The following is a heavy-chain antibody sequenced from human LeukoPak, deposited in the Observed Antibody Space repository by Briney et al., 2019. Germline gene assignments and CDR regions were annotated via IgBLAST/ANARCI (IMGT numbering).Heavy chain of an antibody. CDR3: ARARATVEMATMGAFDI. V-gene: IGHV1-8*01. Sequence: ASVKVSCKASGYTFIRYDINWVRQAAGQGLEWMGWMNPNSANTGYAEKFQGRVSMTRDNPMSTAYMELSGLRPDDTAVYYCARARATVEMATMGAFDIWGQGTMVTVSS. D-gene: IGHD5-24*01. J-gene: IGHJ3*02. CDR2: MNPNSANT. CDR1: GYTFIRYD.